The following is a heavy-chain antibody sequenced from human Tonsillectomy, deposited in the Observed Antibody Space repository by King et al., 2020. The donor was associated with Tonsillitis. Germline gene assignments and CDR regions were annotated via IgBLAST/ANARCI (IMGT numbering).Heavy chain of an antibody. CDR3: ARDAYCGGDCATPDV. Sequence: VQLVQSGAEVKKPGASVKVSCKASGYTFTGYYIHWVRQAPGQGLEWMGWINPNSGGTNYAQKFQGRVTMTRDTSISTAYMELCRLRSDDTAVYFCARDAYCGGDCATPDVWGRGTTVSVSS. J-gene: IGHJ6*04. CDR1: GYTFTGYY. V-gene: IGHV1-2*02. D-gene: IGHD2-21*01. CDR2: INPNSGGT.